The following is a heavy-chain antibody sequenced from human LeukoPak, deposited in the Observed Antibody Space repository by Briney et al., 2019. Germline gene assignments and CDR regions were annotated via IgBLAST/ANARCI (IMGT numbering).Heavy chain of an antibody. CDR1: GGSFSGYY. CDR2: INHSGST. V-gene: IGHV4-34*01. D-gene: IGHD6-13*01. CDR3: ARGSSSWYGRPFDY. J-gene: IGHJ4*02. Sequence: SETLSLTCAVYGGSFSGYYWSWIRQPPGKGLEWIGEINHSGSTNYNPSLKSRVTISVDTPKNQFSPKLSSVTAADTAVYYCARGSSSWYGRPFDYWGQGTLVTVSS.